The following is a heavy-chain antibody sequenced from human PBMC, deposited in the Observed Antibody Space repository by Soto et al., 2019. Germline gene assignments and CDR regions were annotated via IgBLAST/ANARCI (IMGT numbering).Heavy chain of an antibody. D-gene: IGHD3-10*01. CDR2: ISASGDNP. V-gene: IGHV3-23*01. J-gene: IGHJ5*02. CDR3: ASGSGSFPKYNWFDP. CDR1: GFTFSSYA. Sequence: LRLSCAASGFTFSSYAMSWVRQAPGKGLEWVSVISASGDNPYYADSVKGRFTISRDNSKDTLYLQMKSLRAEDTAVYYCASGSGSFPKYNWFDPWGQGTLVTVSS.